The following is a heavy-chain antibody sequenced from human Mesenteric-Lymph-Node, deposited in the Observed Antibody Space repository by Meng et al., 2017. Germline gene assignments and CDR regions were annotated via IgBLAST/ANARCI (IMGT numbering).Heavy chain of an antibody. CDR3: ARVGVWGSKYYFDY. V-gene: IGHV4-34*01. J-gene: IGHJ4*02. CDR2: SNHSGST. D-gene: IGHD3-16*01. Sequence: KLSGCSSLTARVDCGSSSGYYSSWITQPPGEGLEWIGESNHSGSTNYNPSLKGRVTMSLDKSKNQLTLRLTSVTAADTALYHCARVGVWGSKYYFDYWGQGTLVTVSS. CDR1: CGSSSGYY.